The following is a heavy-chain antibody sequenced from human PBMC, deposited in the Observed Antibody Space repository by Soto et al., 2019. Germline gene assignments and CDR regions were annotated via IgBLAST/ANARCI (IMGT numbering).Heavy chain of an antibody. CDR3: SRGYSSGQFDY. J-gene: IGHJ4*01. Sequence: GSLRLSCAASGFTFSTYWMHWVRQPPGKGLVWVSRINSDGSSTTYADSVKGRFTISRDNAKNTLYLQMNSLRGEDTALYYCSRGYSSGQFDYWGKGALVTVSS. D-gene: IGHD5-18*01. V-gene: IGHV3-74*01. CDR1: GFTFSTYW. CDR2: INSDGSST.